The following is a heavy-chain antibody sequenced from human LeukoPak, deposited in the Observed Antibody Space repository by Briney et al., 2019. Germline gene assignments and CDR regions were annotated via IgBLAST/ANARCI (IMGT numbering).Heavy chain of an antibody. Sequence: GGSLRLSCAASGFTFSSYAMSWVRQAPGKGLEWVSAISGSGGSTYYADSVKGQFTISRDNSKNTLYLQMNSLRAEDTAVYYCAKDKGGLLWFGAEPRPPYYFDYWGQGTLVTVSS. CDR1: GFTFSSYA. CDR3: AKDKGGLLWFGAEPRPPYYFDY. CDR2: ISGSGGST. D-gene: IGHD3-10*01. V-gene: IGHV3-23*01. J-gene: IGHJ4*02.